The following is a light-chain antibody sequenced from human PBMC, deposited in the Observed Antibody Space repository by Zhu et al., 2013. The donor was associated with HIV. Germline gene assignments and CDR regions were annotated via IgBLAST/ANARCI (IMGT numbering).Light chain of an antibody. Sequence: DIQMTQSPSTLSASVGERVTVTCRASQSIGTWLAWYQQKPGKAPKLLIYDASILERGVPSRFSGRGSGTDFALTISSLQPDDFATYYCQYYRHSSTFGGGTKVEIK. CDR1: QSIGTW. V-gene: IGKV1-5*01. J-gene: IGKJ4*01. CDR2: DAS. CDR3: QYYRHSST.